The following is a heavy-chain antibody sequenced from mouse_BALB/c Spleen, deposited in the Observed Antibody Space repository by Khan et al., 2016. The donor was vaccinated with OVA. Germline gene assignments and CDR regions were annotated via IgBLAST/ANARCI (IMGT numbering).Heavy chain of an antibody. Sequence: EVELVESGGGLVQPGGSLKLSCAASGFTFSSYGMSLVRQTPDKRLELVATINSNGGSTYYPDSVKGRFTISRDNAKNTLYLEMSSLNSEDTAMYYCARKARTINWGQGNTLTVSS. J-gene: IGHJ2*01. V-gene: IGHV5-6-3*01. CDR1: GFTFSSYG. CDR3: ARKARTIN. CDR2: INSNGGST.